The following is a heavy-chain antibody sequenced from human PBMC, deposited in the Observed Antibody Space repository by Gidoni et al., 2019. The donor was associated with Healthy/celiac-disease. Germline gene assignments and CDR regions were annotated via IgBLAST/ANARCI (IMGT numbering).Heavy chain of an antibody. V-gene: IGHV4-38-2*01. CDR1: GYSSSSGYY. CDR2: TYHSWRP. J-gene: IGHJ4*02. CDR3: AGRNSGYDLFDY. Sequence: QVQLQESGPGLVKPSETLSLTCAVSGYSSSSGYYWGWIRQPPGKGLEWIGCTYHSWRPYYNPSLKSRVNISVDTSKNQFDLKLSSVTAADTAVYYCAGRNSGYDLFDYWGQGTLVTVSS. D-gene: IGHD5-12*01.